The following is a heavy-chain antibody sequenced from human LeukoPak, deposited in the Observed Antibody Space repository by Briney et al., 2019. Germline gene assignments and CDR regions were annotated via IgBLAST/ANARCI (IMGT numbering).Heavy chain of an antibody. CDR3: ARGGDYFDTSAYYFDY. J-gene: IGHJ4*02. Sequence: ASVKVSCKASGYTFTRYAITWVRQAPGQGPEWMGRISAYNGNTNYAQKLQGRVTMTTDTSTSTAYMELRSLRSDDTAVYYCARGGDYFDTSAYYFDYWGQGTLVTVSS. CDR2: ISAYNGNT. V-gene: IGHV1-18*01. D-gene: IGHD3-22*01. CDR1: GYTFTRYA.